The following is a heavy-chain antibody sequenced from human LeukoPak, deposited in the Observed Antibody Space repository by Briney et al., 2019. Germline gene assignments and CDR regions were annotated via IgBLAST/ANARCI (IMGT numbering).Heavy chain of an antibody. Sequence: GGSLRLSCAASGFTFSSYSMNWVRQAPGKGLEWVANIKQDGSEKYYVDSVKGRFTISRDNAKNSLYLQMNSLRAEDTAVYYCARERGYDFWSGIEDYWGQGTLVTVSS. CDR2: IKQDGSEK. CDR1: GFTFSSYS. D-gene: IGHD3-3*01. V-gene: IGHV3-7*01. CDR3: ARERGYDFWSGIEDY. J-gene: IGHJ4*02.